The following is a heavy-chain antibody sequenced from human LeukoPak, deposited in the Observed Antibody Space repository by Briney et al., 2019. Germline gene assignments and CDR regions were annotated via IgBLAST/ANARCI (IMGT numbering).Heavy chain of an antibody. Sequence: GASVKVSCKASGYTFTDYYIHWVRQAPGQGLEWMGWINSNSGNTEYAGAFQGRVTMTRDTSISTFYMDLVGLKSDDTAVYYWASGRRGGYGLDVWDQGTTVTVSS. CDR3: ASGRRGGYGLDV. CDR2: INSNSGNT. J-gene: IGHJ6*02. CDR1: GYTFTDYY. V-gene: IGHV1-2*02. D-gene: IGHD3-16*01.